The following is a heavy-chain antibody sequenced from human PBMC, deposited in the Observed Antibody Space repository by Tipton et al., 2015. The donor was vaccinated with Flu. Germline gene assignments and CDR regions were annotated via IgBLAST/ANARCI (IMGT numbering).Heavy chain of an antibody. D-gene: IGHD6-19*01. V-gene: IGHV4-39*06. Sequence: TLSLTCTVSGGSISSSSYYWGWIRQPPGKGLEWIGSIYYSGSTYYNPSLKSRVAISVDTSKNQFALKLSYVTAADTAVYYCARDRGSSGWSDYWGQGTLVTVSS. J-gene: IGHJ4*02. CDR1: GGSISSSSYY. CDR2: IYYSGST. CDR3: ARDRGSSGWSDY.